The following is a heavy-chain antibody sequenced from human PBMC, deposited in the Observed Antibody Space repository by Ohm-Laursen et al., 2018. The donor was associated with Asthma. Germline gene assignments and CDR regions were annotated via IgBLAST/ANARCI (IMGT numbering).Heavy chain of an antibody. Sequence: SETLSLTCTVSGDPISDTYTWGWVRQPPGKGLEYIETISYSGTPYDNPSLRSRVTISVDTSKNQFSLKVSSVTAADTAVYYCLRSRTRGAFDYWGQGRLVTVSS. J-gene: IGHJ4*02. D-gene: IGHD1-1*01. CDR3: LRSRTRGAFDY. CDR1: GDPISDTYT. V-gene: IGHV4-39*01. CDR2: ISYSGTP.